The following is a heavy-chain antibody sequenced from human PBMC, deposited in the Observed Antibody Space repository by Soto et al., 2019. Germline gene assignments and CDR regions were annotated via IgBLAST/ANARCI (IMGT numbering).Heavy chain of an antibody. CDR2: ISSSGDRT. J-gene: IGHJ4*02. V-gene: IGHV3-23*01. CDR1: GFTFSSYA. Sequence: EVQLLESGGGLVQPGGSLRLSCAASGFTFSSYAMNWVRQAPGKGLEWVSAISSSGDRTYYADSVKGRFTISRHNSKNTLYLQVNSLRADDTAVYYCAKSNLYCSGTSCYVFDFWGQGTLVTVSS. D-gene: IGHD2-2*01. CDR3: AKSNLYCSGTSCYVFDF.